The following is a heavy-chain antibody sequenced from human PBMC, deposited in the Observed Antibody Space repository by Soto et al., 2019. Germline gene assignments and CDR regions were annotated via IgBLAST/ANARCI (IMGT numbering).Heavy chain of an antibody. D-gene: IGHD2-15*01. J-gene: IGHJ4*02. V-gene: IGHV3-23*01. CDR3: AKGDCSGGRCYRGFDY. CDR2: VSASGSIT. Sequence: GGSLRLSCAASGFTFSSYDMSWVRQAPGKGLEWVSGVSASGSITSYADSAKGRFTISRDNAKNTVFLQMSSLRAEDTAVYFCAKGDCSGGRCYRGFDYWGQGTLVTVSS. CDR1: GFTFSSYD.